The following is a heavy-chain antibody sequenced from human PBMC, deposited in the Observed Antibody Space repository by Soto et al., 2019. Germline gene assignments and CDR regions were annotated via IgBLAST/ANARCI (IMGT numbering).Heavy chain of an antibody. CDR2: ISYSVST. J-gene: IGHJ4*02. Sequence: QVQLQESGPGLVKPSQTLSLTCTVSGGSIRSEDYYWSWIRQPPGKGLEWIGYISYSVSTAYKSSIRKRVIITVDTSRTQDSLKLNPATAEAAAVYYWDRLRIVGSTTFDSWGQGTLVTVSS. CDR1: GGSIRSEDYY. V-gene: IGHV4-30-4*01. D-gene: IGHD1-26*01. CDR3: DRLRIVGSTTFDS.